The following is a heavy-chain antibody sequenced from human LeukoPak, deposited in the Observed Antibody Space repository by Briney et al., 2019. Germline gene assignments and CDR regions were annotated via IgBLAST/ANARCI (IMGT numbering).Heavy chain of an antibody. J-gene: IGHJ4*02. V-gene: IGHV4-59*12. CDR1: GGSISSYY. D-gene: IGHD3-16*01. CDR3: ARFVGTVPEGFDY. Sequence: SETLSLTCTVSGGSISSYYWSWIRQPPGKGLEWIGFIYYSGSTNYKSSLKSRVTISVDTSKNQFSLKLSSVTAADTAVYYCARFVGTVPEGFDYWGQGTLVTVSS. CDR2: IYYSGST.